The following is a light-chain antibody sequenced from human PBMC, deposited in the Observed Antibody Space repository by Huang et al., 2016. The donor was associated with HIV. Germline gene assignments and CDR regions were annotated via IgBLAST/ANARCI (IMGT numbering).Light chain of an antibody. Sequence: DIHMTQSPSSLSSSVGDRVTITCRASQDIRNYLAWYQQKPGTAPKLLISATSTLQSGVPSRFSGSGSGTDFTLTISSLQPEVVATYYCQKYNSAPYTFGQGTKLEIK. CDR1: QDIRNY. CDR3: QKYNSAPYT. V-gene: IGKV1-27*01. CDR2: ATS. J-gene: IGKJ2*01.